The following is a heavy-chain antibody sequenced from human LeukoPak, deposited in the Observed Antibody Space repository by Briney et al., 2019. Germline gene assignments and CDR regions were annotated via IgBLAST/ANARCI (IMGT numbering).Heavy chain of an antibody. CDR2: ISGSGGST. CDR3: AKDPEPIHYDFWSGYDYYYYGMDV. CDR1: GFTFSSYA. J-gene: IGHJ6*02. V-gene: IGHV3-23*01. D-gene: IGHD3-3*01. Sequence: GGSLRLSCAASGFTFSSYAMSWVRQAPGKGLEWVSAISGSGGSTYYADSVKGRFTISRDNSKNTLYLQMNSLRAEDTAVYYCAKDPEPIHYDFWSGYDYYYYGMDVWGQGTTVTVSS.